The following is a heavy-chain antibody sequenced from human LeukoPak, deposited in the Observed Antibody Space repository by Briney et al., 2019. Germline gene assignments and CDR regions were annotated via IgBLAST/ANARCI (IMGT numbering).Heavy chain of an antibody. CDR2: IDPYSGNT. CDR3: ARGVGNEGLTI. V-gene: IGHV1-18*01. J-gene: IGHJ3*02. Sequence: ASVKVSCKASGYTFKSYAITWVRQAPGQGLEWMGWIDPYSGNTNYAQKFQGRVTMTTETFTSTADMEVTSLRSDDTAVYYCARGVGNEGLTIWGQGTLVTVSS. CDR1: GYTFKSYA. D-gene: IGHD1-26*01.